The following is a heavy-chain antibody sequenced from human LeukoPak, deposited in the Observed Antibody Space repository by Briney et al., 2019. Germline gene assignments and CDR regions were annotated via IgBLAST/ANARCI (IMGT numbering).Heavy chain of an antibody. CDR1: GYTFTGYY. D-gene: IGHD2-2*01. J-gene: IGHJ4*02. V-gene: IGHV1-2*02. CDR2: INPNSGGT. Sequence: GASVKVSCKASGYTFTGYYMHWVRQAPGQGLEWMGWINPNSGGTNYAQKFQGRVTMTRDTSISTAYMELSRLRSDDTAVYYCVRGVGIVVVPAATQVDYWGQGTLVTVSS. CDR3: VRGVGIVVVPAATQVDY.